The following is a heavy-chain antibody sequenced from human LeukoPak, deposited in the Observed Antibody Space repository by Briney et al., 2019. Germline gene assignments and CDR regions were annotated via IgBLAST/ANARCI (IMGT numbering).Heavy chain of an antibody. J-gene: IGHJ4*02. CDR1: GFTFNSYW. V-gene: IGHV3-74*03. Sequence: PGGSLRLSCAASGFTFNSYWMHWVRQAPRKGLVWVSRINREGSSTMYADSVKGRFTISRDNAKNTLFLQMNSLRADDTAVYYCARGGSWFDYWGQGSLVTVSS. CDR2: INREGSST. CDR3: ARGGSWFDY. D-gene: IGHD3-10*01.